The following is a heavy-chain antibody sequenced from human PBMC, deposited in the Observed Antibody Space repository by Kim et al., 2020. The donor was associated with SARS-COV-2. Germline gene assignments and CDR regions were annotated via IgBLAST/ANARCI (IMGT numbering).Heavy chain of an antibody. D-gene: IGHD6-19*01. V-gene: IGHV4-59*01. CDR2: IYYSGST. J-gene: IGHJ5*02. CDR1: GGSISSYY. CDR3: ARVDMAVAKQGNWFDP. Sequence: SETLSLTCTVSGGSISSYYWSWIRQPPGKGLEWIGYIYYSGSTNYNPSLKSRVTISVDTSKNQFSLKLSSVTAADTAVYYCARVDMAVAKQGNWFDPWGQGTLVTVSS.